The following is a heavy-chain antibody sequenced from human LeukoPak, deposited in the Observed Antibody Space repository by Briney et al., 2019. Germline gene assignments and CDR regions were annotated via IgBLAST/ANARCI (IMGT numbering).Heavy chain of an antibody. CDR1: GFTFSSYG. D-gene: IGHD6-13*01. CDR2: IRYDGSNK. V-gene: IGHV3-30*02. Sequence: GGSLRLSCAASGFTFSSYGMHWVRQAPGKGLEWVAFIRYDGSNKYYADSVKGRFTISRDNSKNTLYLQMNSLRAEDTAVYYCTRHGVAAAGSPEKDYWGQGTLVTVSS. CDR3: TRHGVAAAGSPEKDY. J-gene: IGHJ4*02.